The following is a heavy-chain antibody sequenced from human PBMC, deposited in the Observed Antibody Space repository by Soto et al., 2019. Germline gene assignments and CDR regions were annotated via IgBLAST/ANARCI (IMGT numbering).Heavy chain of an antibody. V-gene: IGHV3-33*01. CDR3: ARDKGTLSDSHGSSGLPDY. D-gene: IGHD3-22*01. CDR2: IWYDGSNK. CDR1: GFSLSSYG. Sequence: GALRLSCEASGFSLSSYGMHWVRQAPGKGLEWVAVIWYDGSNKYYADSVKGRFTISRDNSKNTLYLHMNSLRAEDTAVYYCARDKGTLSDSHGSSGLPDYWGQGTLVTVSS. J-gene: IGHJ4*02.